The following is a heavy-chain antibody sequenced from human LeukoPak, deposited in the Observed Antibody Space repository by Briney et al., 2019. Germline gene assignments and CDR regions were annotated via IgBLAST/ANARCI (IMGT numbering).Heavy chain of an antibody. D-gene: IGHD3-3*01. V-gene: IGHV3-21*01. CDR2: ISSSSSYI. CDR3: ARAAYYDFWSGYYMSDWFDP. Sequence: PGGSLRLSCAASGFTFSSYSMNWVRQAPGKGLEWVSSISSSSSYIYYADSVKRLFTISRDNAKNSLYLQMNSLRAEDTTVYYCARAAYYDFWSGYYMSDWFDPWGQGTLVTVSS. J-gene: IGHJ5*02. CDR1: GFTFSSYS.